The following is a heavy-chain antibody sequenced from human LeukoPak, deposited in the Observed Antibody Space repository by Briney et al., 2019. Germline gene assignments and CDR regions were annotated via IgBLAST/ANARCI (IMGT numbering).Heavy chain of an antibody. Sequence: PGGSLRLSCAASGFTFSSYAMSWVRQAPGKGLEWVSAISGSGGSTYYADSVKGRFTISRDNSKNTLYLQMNSLRAEDTAVYYCANDLTGPFGGALFDYWGQGTLVTVSS. V-gene: IGHV3-23*01. CDR3: ANDLTGPFGGALFDY. CDR2: ISGSGGST. D-gene: IGHD3-10*01. J-gene: IGHJ4*02. CDR1: GFTFSSYA.